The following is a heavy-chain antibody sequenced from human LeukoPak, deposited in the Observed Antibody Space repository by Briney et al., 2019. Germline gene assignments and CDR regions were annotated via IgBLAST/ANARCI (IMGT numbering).Heavy chain of an antibody. CDR3: AREGGSSWYSRDFYYIDV. CDR2: IYTSGST. CDR1: GGSISSGSYY. J-gene: IGHJ6*03. Sequence: SQTLSLTCTVSGGSISSGSYYWSWIRQPAGKGLEWLGRIYTSGSTNYNPSLKSRVTISVDTSKNQFSLKLSSVTAADTAVYYCAREGGSSWYSRDFYYIDVWGKGTTVTVSS. V-gene: IGHV4-61*02. D-gene: IGHD6-13*01.